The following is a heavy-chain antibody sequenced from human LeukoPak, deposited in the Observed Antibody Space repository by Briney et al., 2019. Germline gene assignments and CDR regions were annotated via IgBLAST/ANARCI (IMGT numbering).Heavy chain of an antibody. CDR3: ARQTIVLMVYARDLYYFDY. J-gene: IGHJ4*02. CDR2: IYYSGST. V-gene: IGHV4-59*08. D-gene: IGHD2-8*01. CDR1: GGSISTYY. Sequence: PSETLSLTCTVSGGSISTYYWSWIRQPPGKGLEWIGYIYYSGSTNYNPSLKSRVTISVDTSKNQFSLKLSSVTAADTAVYYCARQTIVLMVYARDLYYFDYWGQGTLVTVSS.